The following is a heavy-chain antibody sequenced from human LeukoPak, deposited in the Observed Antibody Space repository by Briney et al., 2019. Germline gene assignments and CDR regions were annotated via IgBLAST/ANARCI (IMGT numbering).Heavy chain of an antibody. CDR3: ARLNLHPGEDYYDSSGYYYLDY. CDR1: GYSFTSYW. V-gene: IGHV5-51*01. CDR2: IYPGDSDT. J-gene: IGHJ4*02. D-gene: IGHD3-22*01. Sequence: PGESLKISCKGSGYSFTSYWIGWVRQMPGKGLEWMGIIYPGDSDTRYSPSFQGQVTISADKSISTAYLQWSSPKASDTAMYYCARLNLHPGEDYYDSSGYYYLDYWGQGTLVTVSS.